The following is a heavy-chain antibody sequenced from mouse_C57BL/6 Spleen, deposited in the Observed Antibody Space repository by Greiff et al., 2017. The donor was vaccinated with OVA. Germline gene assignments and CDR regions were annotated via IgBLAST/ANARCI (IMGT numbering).Heavy chain of an antibody. CDR2: IDPNSGGT. J-gene: IGHJ4*01. CDR1: GYTFTSYW. Sequence: VQLQQPGAELVKPGASVKLSCKASGYTFTSYWMHWVKQRPGRGLEWIGRIDPNSGGTKYNEKFKSKATLTVDKPSSTAYMQLSSVTSEDSAVCYCARYYGSSYDAMDYWGQGTSVTVSS. CDR3: ARYYGSSYDAMDY. D-gene: IGHD1-1*01. V-gene: IGHV1-72*01.